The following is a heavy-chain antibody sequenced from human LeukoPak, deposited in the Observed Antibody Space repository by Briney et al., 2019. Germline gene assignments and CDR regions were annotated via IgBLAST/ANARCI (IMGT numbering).Heavy chain of an antibody. Sequence: PETLSLTCTVSVGSISSYYWSWLRQPPGTGLEWIGYICYSVRTNYSPSLKSRVTISVDTSKNQFSLKLSSVTAADTAVYYCARLKGYSSGWYPSYYFDYWGQGTLVTVSS. CDR3: ARLKGYSSGWYPSYYFDY. V-gene: IGHV4-59*01. CDR1: VGSISSYY. D-gene: IGHD6-19*01. J-gene: IGHJ4*02. CDR2: ICYSVRT.